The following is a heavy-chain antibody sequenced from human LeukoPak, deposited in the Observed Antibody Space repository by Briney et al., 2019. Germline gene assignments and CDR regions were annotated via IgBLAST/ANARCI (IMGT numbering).Heavy chain of an antibody. CDR3: AKGDSSSWHGFDY. D-gene: IGHD6-13*01. V-gene: IGHV3-21*01. Sequence: GGSLRLSCAASGFTFSSYSMNWVRQAPGKGLEWVSSISSSSSYIYYADSVKGRFTISRDNAKNSLYLQMNSLRAEDTAVYYCAKGDSSSWHGFDYWGQGTLVTVSS. J-gene: IGHJ4*02. CDR1: GFTFSSYS. CDR2: ISSSSSYI.